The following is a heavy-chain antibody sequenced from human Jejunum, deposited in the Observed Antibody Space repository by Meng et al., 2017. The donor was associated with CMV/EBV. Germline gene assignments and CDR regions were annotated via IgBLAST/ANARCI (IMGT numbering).Heavy chain of an antibody. V-gene: IGHV4-59*02. CDR3: ASTLYPKAWLNWFDP. CDR1: GGTVSSYY. Sequence: GGTVSSYYWSWIRQPPGKGLEWIGYKYYRETAHYNPSLKSRVTISVDTSKNLISLRLDSVTAADTAVYYCASTLYPKAWLNWFDPWGQGTLVTVSS. D-gene: IGHD2-2*02. CDR2: KYYRETA. J-gene: IGHJ5*02.